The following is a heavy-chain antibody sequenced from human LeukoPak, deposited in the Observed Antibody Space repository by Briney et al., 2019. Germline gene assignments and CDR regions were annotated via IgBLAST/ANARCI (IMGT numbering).Heavy chain of an antibody. D-gene: IGHD4-17*01. CDR1: GSTFSSYA. J-gene: IGHJ4*02. CDR3: AKDRYGDYGSDY. CDR2: ISGSGGST. Sequence: GGSLRLSCAASGSTFSSYAMSWVRQAPGKGLEGVSAISGSGGSTYYADSVKGRFTISRDNSKNTLYLQMNSLRAEDTAVYYCAKDRYGDYGSDYWGQGTLVTVSS. V-gene: IGHV3-23*01.